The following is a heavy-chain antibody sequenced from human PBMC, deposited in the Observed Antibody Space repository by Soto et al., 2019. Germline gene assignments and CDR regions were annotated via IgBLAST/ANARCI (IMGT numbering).Heavy chain of an antibody. Sequence: SETLSLTCTVSGGSISSYYWSWIRQPPGKGLEWIGYIYYSGSTNYNPSLKSRVTISVDTSKNQFSLKLSSVTAADTAVYYCARPGYCSSTSCHDAFDIWGQGTMVTVSS. D-gene: IGHD2-2*01. V-gene: IGHV4-59*08. CDR1: GGSISSYY. CDR2: IYYSGST. CDR3: ARPGYCSSTSCHDAFDI. J-gene: IGHJ3*02.